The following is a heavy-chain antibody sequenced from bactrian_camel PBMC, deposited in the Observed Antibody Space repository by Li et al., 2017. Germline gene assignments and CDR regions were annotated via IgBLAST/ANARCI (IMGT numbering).Heavy chain of an antibody. D-gene: IGHD1*01. CDR1: GLSYSSGC. CDR2: FDKDGST. V-gene: IGHV3S55*01. J-gene: IGHJ4*01. Sequence: HVQLVESGGGSVQAGGSLRLSCAASGLSYSSGCMGWFRQAPGKGREEVATFDKDGSTRLSDSVKGRFTIFKDSAKNTLYLQMNSLKPEDTAMYYCAAGVNWVADRKPGAWLLKDNEYDYWGQGTQVTVS. CDR3: AAGVNWVADRKPGAWLLKDNEYDY.